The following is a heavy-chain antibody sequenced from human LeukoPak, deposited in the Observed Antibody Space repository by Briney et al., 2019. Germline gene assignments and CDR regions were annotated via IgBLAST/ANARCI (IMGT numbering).Heavy chain of an antibody. D-gene: IGHD5-24*01. Sequence: SETLSLTCAVYGGSFSGYYWSWIRQPPGKGLEWIGEINHSGSTNYNPSLKSRVTISVDTSKNQFSLKLSSVTAADTAVYYCASSPSDGGGVGPEGYWGQGTLVTVSS. V-gene: IGHV4-34*01. CDR2: INHSGST. CDR1: GGSFSGYY. J-gene: IGHJ4*02. CDR3: ASSPSDGGGVGPEGY.